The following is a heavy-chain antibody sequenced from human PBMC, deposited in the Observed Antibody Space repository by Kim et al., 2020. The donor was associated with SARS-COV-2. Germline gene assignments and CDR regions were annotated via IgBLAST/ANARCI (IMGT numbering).Heavy chain of an antibody. V-gene: IGHV4-4*02. J-gene: IGHJ4*02. CDR3: ARRIAAAGTGDY. D-gene: IGHD6-13*01. Sequence: YTPSLKNRVTISVDKSKNQFSLKLSSVTDAGTAVYYCARRIAAAGTGDYWGQGTLVTVSS.